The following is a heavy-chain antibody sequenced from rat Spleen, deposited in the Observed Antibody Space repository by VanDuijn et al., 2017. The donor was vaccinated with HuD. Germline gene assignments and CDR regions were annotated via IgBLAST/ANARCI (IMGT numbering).Heavy chain of an antibody. CDR3: ARNALRWLSNFDY. CDR2: ISYDGSST. D-gene: IGHD1-12*03. CDR1: GFTFSDYY. V-gene: IGHV5-29*01. Sequence: EVQLVESGGGLVQPGRSLKLSCAASGFTFSDYYMAWVRQAPTKGLEWVATISYDGSSTYYRDSVKGRFTISRDNAKSTLYLQMDSLRSEDTATYYCARNALRWLSNFDYWGQGVMVTVSS. J-gene: IGHJ2*01.